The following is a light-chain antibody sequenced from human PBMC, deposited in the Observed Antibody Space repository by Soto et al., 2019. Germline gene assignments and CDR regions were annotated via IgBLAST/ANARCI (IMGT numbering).Light chain of an antibody. Sequence: DIVLTQSQGTLSLSPGERATLSCRASQSVSSSYLAWYQQKPGQAPRLLIYGASSRSTGIPARFSGSGSGTDFTLTITRLQPEDFAVYYCQQDGSSPLTLGGGTKVEIK. CDR2: GAS. J-gene: IGKJ4*01. CDR3: QQDGSSPLT. V-gene: IGKV3-20*01. CDR1: QSVSSSY.